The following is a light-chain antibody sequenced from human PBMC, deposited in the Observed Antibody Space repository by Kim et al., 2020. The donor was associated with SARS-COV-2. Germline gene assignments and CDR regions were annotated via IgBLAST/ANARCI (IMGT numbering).Light chain of an antibody. CDR3: SSYTSSSTVV. CDR1: SSDVGSYNR. CDR2: EVS. Sequence: QSALTQPPSVSGSPGQPVTISCTGTSSDVGSYNRVSWYQQPPGTAPKLMIYEVSNRPSGVPDRFSGSKSGNTASLTISGLQAEDEADYYCSSYTSSSTVVFGGGTQLTVL. J-gene: IGLJ2*01. V-gene: IGLV2-18*02.